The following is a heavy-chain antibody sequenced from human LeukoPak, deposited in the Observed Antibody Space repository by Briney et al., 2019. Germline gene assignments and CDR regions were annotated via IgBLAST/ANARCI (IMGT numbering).Heavy chain of an antibody. D-gene: IGHD5-18*01. CDR3: ARAGAGEHQWIQLWSLDY. CDR2: IYYSGST. V-gene: IGHV4-59*01. Sequence: KPSETLSLTCTVYSGSFSGYYWSWIRQPPGKGLEWIGYIYYSGSTNYNPSLKSRVTISVDTSKNQFSLKLSSVTAADTAVYYCARAGAGEHQWIQLWSLDYWGQGTLVTVSS. CDR1: SGSFSGYY. J-gene: IGHJ4*02.